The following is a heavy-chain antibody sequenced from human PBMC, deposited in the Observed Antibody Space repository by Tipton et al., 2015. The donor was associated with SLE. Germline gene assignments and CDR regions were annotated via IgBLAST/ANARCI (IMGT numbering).Heavy chain of an antibody. J-gene: IGHJ4*02. CDR1: GGSFGGYY. CDR2: INHGGST. CDR3: ARHLATRADYGDYINVFDS. Sequence: TLSLTCSIYGGSFGGYYWSWIRQPPGKGLEWIGEINHGGSTNYNPSLKSRVTISVDTSKNQFSLKLNSVTAADTAGYYCARHLATRADYGDYINVFDSWGQGTLVTVSS. V-gene: IGHV4-34*01. D-gene: IGHD4-17*01.